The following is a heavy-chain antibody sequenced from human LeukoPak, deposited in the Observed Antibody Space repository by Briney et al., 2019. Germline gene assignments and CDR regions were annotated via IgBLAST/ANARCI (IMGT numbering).Heavy chain of an antibody. D-gene: IGHD3-10*01. J-gene: IGHJ4*02. Sequence: SETLSLTCTVSGGSISSYYWSWIRQPAGKGLEWIGRIYSSGSTNYNPSLKSRVTMSVDTSKNQFSLKLSSVTDADTAVYYCATSMVRGVIFDYWGQGTLVTVSS. CDR3: ATSMVRGVIFDY. V-gene: IGHV4-4*07. CDR1: GGSISSYY. CDR2: IYSSGST.